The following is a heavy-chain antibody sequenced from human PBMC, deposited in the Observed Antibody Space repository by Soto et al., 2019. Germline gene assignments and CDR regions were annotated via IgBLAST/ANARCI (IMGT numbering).Heavy chain of an antibody. V-gene: IGHV4-31*03. D-gene: IGHD3-3*01. J-gene: IGHJ5*02. CDR3: ARVLRYDFWSGYYFSRGGNWFDP. CDR2: FYYSGST. Sequence: SEPLSLTCTVSVGSISSCGYYWSWIRRHPVKGLELSGYFYYSGSTYYNPSLKSRVTISVDTSKNQFPLKLSSVTAADTAVYYCARVLRYDFWSGYYFSRGGNWFDPWGQGTLVTVSS. CDR1: VGSISSCGYY.